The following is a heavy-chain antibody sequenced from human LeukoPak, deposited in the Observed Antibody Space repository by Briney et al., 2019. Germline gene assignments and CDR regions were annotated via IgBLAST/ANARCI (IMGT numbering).Heavy chain of an antibody. CDR2: IYHSGST. CDR1: GGSISSSNW. Sequence: SETLSLTCAVSGGSISSSNWWSWVRQPPGKGLEWIGEIYHSGSTNYNPSLKSRVTISVDKSKSQFSLKLSSVTAADTAVYYCARDRSSSIDYYYGMDVWGQGTTVTVSS. J-gene: IGHJ6*02. CDR3: ARDRSSSIDYYYGMDV. D-gene: IGHD6-6*01. V-gene: IGHV4-4*02.